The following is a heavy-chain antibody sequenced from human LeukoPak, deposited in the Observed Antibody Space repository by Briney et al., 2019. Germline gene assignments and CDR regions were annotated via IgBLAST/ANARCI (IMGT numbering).Heavy chain of an antibody. J-gene: IGHJ5*02. CDR1: GGSISSSSYY. Sequence: SETLSLTCTVSGGSISSSSYYWGWIRQPPGKGLEWIGSMYSSGSTYYNPSLKSRVTISVDTSKNQFSLTLSSVTAADTAVYYCARPVPSRLGWFDPWGQGTLVTVSS. CDR2: MYSSGST. D-gene: IGHD1-1*01. V-gene: IGHV4-39*01. CDR3: ARPVPSRLGWFDP.